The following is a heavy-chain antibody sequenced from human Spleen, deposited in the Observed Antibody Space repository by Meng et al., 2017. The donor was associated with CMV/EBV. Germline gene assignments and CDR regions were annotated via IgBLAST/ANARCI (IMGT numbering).Heavy chain of an antibody. Sequence: GESLKISCAASGFTFDDYGMSWVRQVPGKGLEWVSGINWNGGSTGYADSVKGRFTISRDNSKNTMYLQMNSLGPEDTAVYYCAKDTLAGVWQYYGMDVWGQGTTVTVSS. CDR3: AKDTLAGVWQYYGMDV. D-gene: IGHD2-8*01. V-gene: IGHV3-20*04. CDR2: INWNGGST. J-gene: IGHJ6*02. CDR1: GFTFDDYG.